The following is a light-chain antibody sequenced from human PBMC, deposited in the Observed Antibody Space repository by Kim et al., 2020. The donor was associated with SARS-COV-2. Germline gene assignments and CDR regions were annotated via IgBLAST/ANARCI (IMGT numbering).Light chain of an antibody. J-gene: IGLJ3*02. CDR3: NSYTLRTTWV. CDR2: DVT. V-gene: IGLV2-18*02. CDR1: SRDIGSYHR. Sequence: GQSVTITCTGTSRDIGSYHRVSWYRQPPGSAPKLIIFDVTERPSGVPDRFSGSKSDTTASLTISGLQPEDEADYYCNSYTLRTTWVFGGGTQLTVL.